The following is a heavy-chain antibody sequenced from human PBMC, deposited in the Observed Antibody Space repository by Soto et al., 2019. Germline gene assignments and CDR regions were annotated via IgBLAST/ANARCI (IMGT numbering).Heavy chain of an antibody. CDR1: GDSIRNYY. V-gene: IGHV4-4*09. J-gene: IGHJ4*02. CDR2: IYFSGTT. D-gene: IGHD2-15*01. CDR3: ARGCYCSDGSCFYGYRFDY. Sequence: QVQLQESGPGLVKPSETLSLTCTVPGDSIRNYYWNWIRQPPGKGLEWIGYIYFSGTTSYNPSLQSRATISLDSANQLSLRLRSLTAADTAVYYCARGCYCSDGSCFYGYRFDYWGQGALVAVSS.